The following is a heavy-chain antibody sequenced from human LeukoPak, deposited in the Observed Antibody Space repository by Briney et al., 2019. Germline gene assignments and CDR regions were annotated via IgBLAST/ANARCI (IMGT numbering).Heavy chain of an antibody. CDR1: GGSISSSNW. V-gene: IGHV4-4*02. CDR3: ARVSSGSYYFDY. D-gene: IGHD1-26*01. Sequence: SGTLSLTCAVSGGSISSSNWWSWVRQPPGKGLEWIGGIYHSGSANYNPSLKSRVTISVDKSKNQFSLKLTSVTAADTAVYYCARVSSGSYYFDYWGQGTLVTVSS. J-gene: IGHJ4*02. CDR2: IYHSGSA.